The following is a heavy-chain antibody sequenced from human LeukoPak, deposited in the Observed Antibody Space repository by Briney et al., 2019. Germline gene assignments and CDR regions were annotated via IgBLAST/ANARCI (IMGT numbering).Heavy chain of an antibody. CDR3: TRTSKPYSSSWYWDY. D-gene: IGHD6-13*01. J-gene: IGHJ4*02. V-gene: IGHV1-2*02. Sequence: ASVKVSCKASGYTFTGYYMHWVRQAPGQGLEWMGWISPNSGGTNYAQKFQGRVTMTRDMSTSTVYMELSSLRSEDTAVYYCTRTSKPYSSSWYWDYWGQGTLVTVSS. CDR1: GYTFTGYY. CDR2: ISPNSGGT.